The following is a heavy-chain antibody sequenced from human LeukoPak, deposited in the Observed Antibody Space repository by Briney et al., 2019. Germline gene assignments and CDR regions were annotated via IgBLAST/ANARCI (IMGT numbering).Heavy chain of an antibody. Sequence: GGSLRLSCAASGFTFSTYAMQWVRQAPGKGLEYVSAISSNGDITSYANSVKGRFAISRDNSKNTLYLQMNSLRAEDTAVYYCAREGNYYDMDVWGQGTTVTVSS. CDR1: GFTFSTYA. J-gene: IGHJ6*02. V-gene: IGHV3-64*01. CDR2: ISSNGDIT. CDR3: AREGNYYDMDV.